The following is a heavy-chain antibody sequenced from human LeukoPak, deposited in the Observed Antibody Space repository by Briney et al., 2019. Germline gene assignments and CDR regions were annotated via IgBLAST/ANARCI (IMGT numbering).Heavy chain of an antibody. D-gene: IGHD2-21*02. CDR3: AREGGTAIVVVTIDAFDI. V-gene: IGHV3-23*01. J-gene: IGHJ3*02. Sequence: PGGSLRLSCAASGFTVSSNYMSWVRQAPGKGLEWVSAISGSGGSTYYADSVKGRFTISRDNSKNTLYLQMNSLRAEDTAVYYCAREGGTAIVVVTIDAFDIWGQGTMVTVSS. CDR1: GFTVSSNY. CDR2: ISGSGGST.